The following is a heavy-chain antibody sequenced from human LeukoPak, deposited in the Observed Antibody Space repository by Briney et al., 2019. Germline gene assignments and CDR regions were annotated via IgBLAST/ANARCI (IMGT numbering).Heavy chain of an antibody. J-gene: IGHJ4*02. D-gene: IGHD3-10*01. CDR3: ARFYGSGSSLYFDY. CDR2: IYTSGST. CDR1: GGSISSGSYY. Sequence: PSETLSLTCTVSGGSISSGSYYWSWIRQPAGKGLEWIGRIYTSGSTNYNPSLKSRVTISVDTSKNQLSLKLSSVTAADTAVYYCARFYGSGSSLYFDYWGQGTLVTVSS. V-gene: IGHV4-61*02.